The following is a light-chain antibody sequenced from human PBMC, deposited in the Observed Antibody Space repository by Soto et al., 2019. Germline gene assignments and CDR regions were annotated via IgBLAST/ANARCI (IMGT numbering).Light chain of an antibody. CDR3: QHSWT. J-gene: IGKJ2*01. Sequence: DLQMTQPPSSLSASVGDRVTITCRASQNIGDSLNWYQQKPGKAPKLLIYAASSLQSGVPSRFSGSGSGTDFTLTVSSLQPEDFASYYCQHSWTFGQGTKLEI. CDR1: QNIGDS. CDR2: AAS. V-gene: IGKV1-39*01.